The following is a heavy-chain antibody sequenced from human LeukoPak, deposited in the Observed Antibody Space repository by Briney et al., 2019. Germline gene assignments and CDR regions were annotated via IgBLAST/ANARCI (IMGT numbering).Heavy chain of an antibody. V-gene: IGHV1-18*01. CDR1: GYSFTNFG. CDR3: ARDEYSSGWYGY. CDR2: ISAYNGNT. J-gene: IGHJ4*02. Sequence: ASVMLSCKTSGYSFTNFGITWVRQAPGQGLEWMGWISAYNGNTNYAQKLQGRVTMTTDTSTSTAYMELRSLRSDDTAVYYCARDEYSSGWYGYWGQGTLVTVSS. D-gene: IGHD6-19*01.